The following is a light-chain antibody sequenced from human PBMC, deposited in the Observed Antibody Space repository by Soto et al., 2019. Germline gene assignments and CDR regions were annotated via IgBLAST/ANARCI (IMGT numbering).Light chain of an antibody. J-gene: IGKJ1*01. CDR1: QSVSTR. V-gene: IGKV1-5*02. CDR2: DAS. Sequence: DIPMSQSPSSVSAYVGDRVPIICRASQSVSTRLAWYQQKPGKAPKVLIYDASSWAGGVPSRFTGSGSGTDFALTITSLQAEDFATYYCLQHNSYPRTFGQGTKVDIK. CDR3: LQHNSYPRT.